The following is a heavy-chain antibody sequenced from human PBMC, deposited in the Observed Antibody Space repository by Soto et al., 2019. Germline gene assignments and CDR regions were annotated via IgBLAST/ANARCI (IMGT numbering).Heavy chain of an antibody. CDR2: ISESGDST. CDR3: VPGGAGGGGEDR. CDR1: GLTFSGHA. Sequence: EVQLLDSGGGLVQPGGSLRLSCAASGLTFSGHAMTWVRQSPGKGLEWVSTISESGDSTFYADSVKGRFTISRDNSKNTVYLQRNSLRAEDTAVYYCVPGGAGGGGEDRWGQGTLVTVSS. J-gene: IGHJ5*02. D-gene: IGHD3-16*01. V-gene: IGHV3-23*01.